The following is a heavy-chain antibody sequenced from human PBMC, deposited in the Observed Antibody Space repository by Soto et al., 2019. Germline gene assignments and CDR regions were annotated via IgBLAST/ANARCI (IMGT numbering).Heavy chain of an antibody. CDR2: IKQDGSEK. D-gene: IGHD2-8*01. Sequence: GGSLRLSCAASGFTFSSYWMSWVRQAPGKGLEWVANIKQDGSEKYYVDSVKGRFTISRDNAKNSLYLQMNSLRAEDTAVYYCARDLIKGYCTNGVCSDYWGQGTLVTVSS. J-gene: IGHJ4*02. V-gene: IGHV3-7*01. CDR3: ARDLIKGYCTNGVCSDY. CDR1: GFTFSSYW.